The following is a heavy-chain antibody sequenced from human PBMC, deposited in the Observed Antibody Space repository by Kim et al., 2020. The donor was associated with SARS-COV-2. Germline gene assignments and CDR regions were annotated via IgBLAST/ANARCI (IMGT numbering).Heavy chain of an antibody. CDR2: IYHSGST. Sequence: SETLSLTCAVSGGSISSSNWWSWVRQPPGKGLEWIGEIYHSGSTNYNPSLKSRVTISVDKSKNQFSLKLSSVTAADTAVYYCARAHSSSWPESLYYFDYWGQGTLVTVSS. CDR3: ARAHSSSWPESLYYFDY. J-gene: IGHJ4*02. D-gene: IGHD6-13*01. V-gene: IGHV4-4*02. CDR1: GGSISSSNW.